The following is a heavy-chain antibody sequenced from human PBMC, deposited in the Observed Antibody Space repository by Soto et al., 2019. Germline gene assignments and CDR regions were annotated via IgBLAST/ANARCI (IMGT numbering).Heavy chain of an antibody. D-gene: IGHD2-15*01. CDR1: GGTFSSYA. V-gene: IGHV1-69*13. CDR2: IIPIFGTA. Sequence: SVKVSCKASGGTFSSYAISWVRQAPGQGLEWMGGIIPIFGTANYAQKFQGRVTITADESTSTAYMELSSLRSEDTAVYYCARVRCSGGSCYSPFDYWGQGTLVTVSS. CDR3: ARVRCSGGSCYSPFDY. J-gene: IGHJ4*02.